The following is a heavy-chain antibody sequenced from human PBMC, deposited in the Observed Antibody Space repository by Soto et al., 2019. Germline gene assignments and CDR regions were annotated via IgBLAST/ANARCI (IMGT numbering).Heavy chain of an antibody. CDR1: GFMFSSYD. D-gene: IGHD6-19*01. J-gene: IGHJ3*02. V-gene: IGHV3-13*01. CDR3: VRGGPESSGISADAACDI. CDR2: IGIAGDT. Sequence: EAQLVESGGDLVQPGGFLRLSCAASGFMFSSYDMHWVRQGRGKGLEWVAAIGIAGDTYYLGSVKGRITISRENDKKSWNLQISAIRVEETAFYYCVRGGPESSGISADAACDIWGQGTVVTASS.